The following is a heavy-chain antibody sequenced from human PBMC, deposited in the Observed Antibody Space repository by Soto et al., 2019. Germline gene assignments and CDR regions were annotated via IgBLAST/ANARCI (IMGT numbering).Heavy chain of an antibody. V-gene: IGHV3-49*03. CDR2: IRSKAYGGTT. CDR3: TRNLVTTYYYYYYGMDV. CDR1: GFTFGDYA. Sequence: GGSLRLSCTASGFTFGDYAMSWFRQAPGKGLERVGFIRSKAYGGTTEYAASVKGRFTISRDDSKSIAYLQMNSLKTEDTAVYYCTRNLVTTYYYYYYGMDVWGQGTTVTVSS. D-gene: IGHD4-17*01. J-gene: IGHJ6*02.